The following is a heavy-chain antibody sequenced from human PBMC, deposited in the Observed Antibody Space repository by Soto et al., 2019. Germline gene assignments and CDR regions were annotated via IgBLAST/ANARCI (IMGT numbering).Heavy chain of an antibody. V-gene: IGHV1-24*01. CDR2: FDPEDGET. D-gene: IGHD6-13*01. CDR1: GYTLTKLS. J-gene: IGHJ4*02. Sequence: ASVKVSCKVSGYTLTKLSMHWVPQAPGKGLEWMGGFDPEDGETIYAQKFQGRVTMTEDTSTDTAYMELSSLRSEDTAVYYCATAPRIAAAGKYYFDYWGQGTLVTVSS. CDR3: ATAPRIAAAGKYYFDY.